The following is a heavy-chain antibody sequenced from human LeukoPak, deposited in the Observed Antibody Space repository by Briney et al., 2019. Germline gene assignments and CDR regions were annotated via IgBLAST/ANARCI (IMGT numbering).Heavy chain of an antibody. CDR3: ARHVSGSSAFDI. V-gene: IGHV4-59*08. J-gene: IGHJ3*02. Sequence: ETLSLTCTVSGGSISSYYWSWIRQPPGKGLEWIGYIYYSGSTKYKPSLKSRVTISVDTSKNQFSLKVSSVTAADTAVYYCARHVSGSSAFDIWGQGTMVTVSS. D-gene: IGHD6-25*01. CDR1: GGSISSYY. CDR2: IYYSGST.